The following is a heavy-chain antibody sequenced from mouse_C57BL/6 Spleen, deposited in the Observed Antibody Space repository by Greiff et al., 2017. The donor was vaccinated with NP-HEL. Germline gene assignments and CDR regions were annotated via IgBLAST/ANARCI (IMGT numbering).Heavy chain of an antibody. CDR3: ARESSLWAWFAY. J-gene: IGHJ3*01. CDR1: GFTFSSYA. CDR2: ISDGGSYT. D-gene: IGHD6-2*01. Sequence: EVHLVESGGGLVKPGGSLKLSCAASGFTFSSYAMSWVRQTPEKRLEWVATISDGGSYTYYPDNVKGRFTISRDNAKNNRYLQMSHLKSEDTAMYYCARESSLWAWFAYWGQGTLVTVSA. V-gene: IGHV5-4*01.